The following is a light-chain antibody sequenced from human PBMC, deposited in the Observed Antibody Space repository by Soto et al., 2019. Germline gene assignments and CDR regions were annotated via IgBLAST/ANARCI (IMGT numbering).Light chain of an antibody. Sequence: QSALTQPASVSGSAGQSITISCTGSNSNVGGYDYVSWYQQHPGTAPKVMIYEVRYRPSGVSNRFSGSKSGNTASLTIFGLQAEDEADYYCSPYTSSGTYVFGTGTKLTVL. CDR1: NSNVGGYDY. CDR3: SPYTSSGTYV. CDR2: EVR. J-gene: IGLJ1*01. V-gene: IGLV2-14*01.